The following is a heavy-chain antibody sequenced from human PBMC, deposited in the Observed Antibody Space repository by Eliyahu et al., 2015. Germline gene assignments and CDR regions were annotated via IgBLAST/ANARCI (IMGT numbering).Heavy chain of an antibody. Sequence: EVQLVESGGGLVQPGGSLRLSCAASGFTFSSYWMXWVRQAPGKGLVWVSRINSXGSSTTYADSVKGRFTISRDNAKNTLYLQVNSLRAEDTAVYYCARVAGYCRSTSCYRDAFDIWGQGTMVTVSS. CDR1: GFTFSSYW. CDR2: INSXGSST. D-gene: IGHD2-2*01. CDR3: ARVAGYCRSTSCYRDAFDI. J-gene: IGHJ3*02. V-gene: IGHV3-74*01.